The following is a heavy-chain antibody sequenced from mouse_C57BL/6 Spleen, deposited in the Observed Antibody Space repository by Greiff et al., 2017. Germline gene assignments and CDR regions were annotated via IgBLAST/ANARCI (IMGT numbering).Heavy chain of an antibody. J-gene: IGHJ2*01. CDR2: INPSSGYT. D-gene: IGHD1-1*01. CDR3: AREGDYYDYFDY. CDR1: GYTFTSYT. Sequence: VKLMESGAELARPGASVKMSCKASGYTFTSYTMHWVKQRPGPGLEWIGYINPSSGYTKYNQKFKDKATLTADNSSSPAYMQLSSLTSEDSAVYYCAREGDYYDYFDYWGQGTTLTVSS. V-gene: IGHV1-4*01.